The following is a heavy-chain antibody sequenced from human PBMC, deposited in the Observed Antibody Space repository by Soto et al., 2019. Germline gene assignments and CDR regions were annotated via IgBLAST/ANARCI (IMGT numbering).Heavy chain of an antibody. CDR1: GYTFTSYG. Sequence: QVQLVQSGAEVKKPGASVKVSCKASGYTFTSYGISWVRQAPGQVLEWMGWISAYNGNTNYAQKLQGRVTMTTDTSPSTAYMELRSLRSDDTAVYYCASILLDSSGWYYPIDYWGQGTLVTVSS. J-gene: IGHJ4*02. D-gene: IGHD6-19*01. V-gene: IGHV1-18*04. CDR3: ASILLDSSGWYYPIDY. CDR2: ISAYNGNT.